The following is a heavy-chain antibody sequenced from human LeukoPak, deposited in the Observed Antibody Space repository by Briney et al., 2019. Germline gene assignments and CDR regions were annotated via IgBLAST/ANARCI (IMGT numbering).Heavy chain of an antibody. J-gene: IGHJ4*02. CDR2: VRLSGRNT. Sequence: GGSLRLSCAASGFSFSSSVMAWVRQAPGQGLEWVSTVRLSGRNTYYTDSVFYADSVKGRFTISRDNSKNTVYLQMTGLRADDTAVYYCARDPDGYNGIYFDYWGQGTLVAVSS. CDR1: GFSFSSSV. D-gene: IGHD5-24*01. CDR3: ARDPDGYNGIYFDY. V-gene: IGHV3-23*01.